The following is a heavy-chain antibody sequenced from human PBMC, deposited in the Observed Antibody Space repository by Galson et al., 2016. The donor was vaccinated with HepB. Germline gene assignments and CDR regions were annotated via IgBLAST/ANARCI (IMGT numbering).Heavy chain of an antibody. CDR1: GFILSTYP. D-gene: IGHD1-26*01. CDR2: ISYDGSKK. J-gene: IGHJ2*01. Sequence: SLRLSCAASGFILSTYPIHWARQAPDKGLEWVAVISYDGSKKYYVDSLKGRFTISRDNSRSTVYLQMNSLRADDTAVYYCARGSGSYLGWVFDLWGRGALVTVSS. V-gene: IGHV3-30-3*01. CDR3: ARGSGSYLGWVFDL.